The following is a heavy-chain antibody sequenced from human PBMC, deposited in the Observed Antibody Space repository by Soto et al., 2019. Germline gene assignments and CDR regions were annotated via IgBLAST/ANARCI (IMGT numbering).Heavy chain of an antibody. D-gene: IGHD3-3*01. J-gene: IGHJ6*02. CDR1: GFTFSSYA. Sequence: EVQLLESGGGLVQPGGSLRLSCAASGFTFSSYAMSWVRQAPGKGLEWVSAISGSGGSTYYADSVKGRFTISRDNSKNTLYLQMNSLRAEDTAVYYCAKDRITIFGVANRRDYYYCGMDVWGQGTTVTVSS. CDR2: ISGSGGST. CDR3: AKDRITIFGVANRRDYYYCGMDV. V-gene: IGHV3-23*01.